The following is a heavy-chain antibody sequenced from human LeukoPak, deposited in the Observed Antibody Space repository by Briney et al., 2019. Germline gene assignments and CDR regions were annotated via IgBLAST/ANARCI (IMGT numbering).Heavy chain of an antibody. J-gene: IGHJ4*02. CDR1: GFTLSNYW. V-gene: IGHV3-74*03. CDR2: IKTDGSIT. CDR3: ARTGYYNGHDF. D-gene: IGHD5-24*01. Sequence: PGGSLRLSCAASGFTLSNYWMHWVRQLPGKGLVWVSRIKTDGSITTYADSMKGRFTISRDNAKNTLYLQMKSLRAEDTAVYYCARTGYYNGHDFWGQGTLVTVSP.